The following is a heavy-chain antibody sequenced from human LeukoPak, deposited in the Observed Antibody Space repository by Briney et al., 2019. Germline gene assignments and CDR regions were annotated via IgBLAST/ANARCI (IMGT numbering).Heavy chain of an antibody. Sequence: GGSLRLSCAASGFTSNNYEMHWVRQTAGKGLEWVSAVGIAADTFYAGSVKGRFSISRDNAESSLFLQMNSLRAGDSAVYYYAREGRMGTADAFDVWGQGTMVTVSS. CDR3: AREGRMGTADAFDV. J-gene: IGHJ3*01. D-gene: IGHD1-14*01. V-gene: IGHV3-13*01. CDR2: VGIAADT. CDR1: GFTSNNYE.